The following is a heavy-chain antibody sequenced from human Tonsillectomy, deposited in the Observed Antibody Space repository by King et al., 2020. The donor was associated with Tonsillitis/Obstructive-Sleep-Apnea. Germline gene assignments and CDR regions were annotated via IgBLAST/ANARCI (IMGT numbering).Heavy chain of an antibody. CDR3: ARGPLGDSTGN. D-gene: IGHD1-26*01. CDR1: GGTFSSYS. CDR2: IIPIFGTA. V-gene: IGHV1-69*01. Sequence: VQLLESGTEVKKPGSSVKVSCKASGGTFSSYSISWVRQAPGQGLEWMGGIIPIFGTANYRQKFQGRVTITADESTSTAYMELSSLRSEDTAVYYCARGPLGDSTGNWGQGTLVTVSS. J-gene: IGHJ4*02.